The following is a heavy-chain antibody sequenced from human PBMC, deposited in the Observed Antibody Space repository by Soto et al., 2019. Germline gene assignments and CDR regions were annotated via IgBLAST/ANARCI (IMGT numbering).Heavy chain of an antibody. CDR1: GGSISSSSYY. D-gene: IGHD5-12*01. CDR3: ARQMATSWDSFDY. CDR2: IYYSGST. Sequence: SGTLSLTCTVSGGSISSSSYYWGWIRQPPGKGLEWIGSIYYSGSTYYNPSLKSRVTISADTSKNQFSLNLSSVTAADTAVYYCARQMATSWDSFDYWGQGTLVTVS. V-gene: IGHV4-39*01. J-gene: IGHJ4*02.